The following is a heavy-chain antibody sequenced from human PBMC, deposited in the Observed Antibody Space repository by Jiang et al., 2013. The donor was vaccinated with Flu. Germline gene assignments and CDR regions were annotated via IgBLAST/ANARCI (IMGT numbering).Heavy chain of an antibody. Sequence: GAEVKKPGSSVKVSCKASGGTFSNYAISWVRQAPGQGLEWMGGIIPIFGTANYAQKFQGRVTITADESTSTAYMELSSLRSEDTAVYYCARDCSSTSCHAFDIWGQGTMVTVSS. CDR1: GGTFSNYA. V-gene: IGHV1-69*01. CDR2: IIPIFGTA. J-gene: IGHJ3*02. D-gene: IGHD2-2*01. CDR3: ARDCSSTSCHAFDI.